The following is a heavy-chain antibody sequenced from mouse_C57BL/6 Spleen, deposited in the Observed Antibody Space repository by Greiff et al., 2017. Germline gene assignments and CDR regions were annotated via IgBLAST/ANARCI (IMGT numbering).Heavy chain of an antibody. J-gene: IGHJ2*01. CDR3: ARLQGFITTVVEDN. CDR2: IYPGDGDT. D-gene: IGHD1-1*01. CDR1: GYAFSSSW. V-gene: IGHV1-82*01. Sequence: QVQLQQSGPELVKPGASVQISCKASGYAFSSSWMNWVKQRPGKGLEWIGRIYPGDGDTNYNGKFKGKATLTADKSSSTAYMQLSSLTSEDSAVYFCARLQGFITTVVEDNWGQGTTRTVS.